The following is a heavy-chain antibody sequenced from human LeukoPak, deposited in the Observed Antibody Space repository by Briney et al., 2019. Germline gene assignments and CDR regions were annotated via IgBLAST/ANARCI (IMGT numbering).Heavy chain of an antibody. CDR1: GFIFNSYS. CDR2: ISSRSGYI. D-gene: IGHD1-26*01. J-gene: IGHJ4*02. CDR3: TRDHSGNYYDY. V-gene: IGHV3-21*01. Sequence: GGSLRLSCAASGFIFNSYSMNWVRQAPGKGLEWVSSISSRSGYIYYADSVKDRFTISRNNAKNSLYLQMNSLRAEDTAVYYCTRDHSGNYYDYWGQGIVVTVSS.